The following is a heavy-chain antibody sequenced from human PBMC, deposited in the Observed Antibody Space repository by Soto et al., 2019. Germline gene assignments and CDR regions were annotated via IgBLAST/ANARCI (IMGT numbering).Heavy chain of an antibody. CDR2: MNPNSGNT. CDR1: GYTFTSYD. J-gene: IGHJ4*02. V-gene: IGHV1-8*01. CDR3: ARGLPRKVRGVIITFDY. D-gene: IGHD3-10*01. Sequence: ASVKVSCKASGYTFTSYDINWVRQATGQGLEWMGWMNPNSGNTGYAQKFQGRVTMTRNTSISTAYMELSSLRSEDTAVYYCARGLPRKVRGVIITFDYWGQGTLVTVSS.